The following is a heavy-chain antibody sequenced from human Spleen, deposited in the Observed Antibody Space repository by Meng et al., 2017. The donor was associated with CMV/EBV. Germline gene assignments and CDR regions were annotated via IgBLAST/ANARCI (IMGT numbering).Heavy chain of an antibody. V-gene: IGHV4-4*07. CDR2: IYTSGST. D-gene: IGHD6-6*01. CDR1: GGSISSYY. Sequence: QVQLQGSGPGLVKPSEILALTCNVSGGSISSYYWSWSRQPAGKGLEWIGRIYTSGSTNYNPSLKSRVTMSVDTSKNQFSLKLSSVTAADTAVYYCARGGSSSAVDYWGQGTLVTVSS. CDR3: ARGGSSSAVDY. J-gene: IGHJ4*02.